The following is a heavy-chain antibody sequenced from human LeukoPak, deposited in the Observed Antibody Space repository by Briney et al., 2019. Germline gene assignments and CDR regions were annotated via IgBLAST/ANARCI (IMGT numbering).Heavy chain of an antibody. D-gene: IGHD6-13*01. CDR1: GYTFTNYV. CDR2: ISPYNGNT. Sequence: EASVKVSCKSSGYTFTNYVISWVRQAPGQGLEWMGWISPYNGNTNYAQKLQGRVTMTTDTSTTTVYMELRSLRSDDTAVYYCASVPHSSSSWYPLDYWGQGTLVTVSS. CDR3: ASVPHSSSSWYPLDY. V-gene: IGHV1-18*01. J-gene: IGHJ4*02.